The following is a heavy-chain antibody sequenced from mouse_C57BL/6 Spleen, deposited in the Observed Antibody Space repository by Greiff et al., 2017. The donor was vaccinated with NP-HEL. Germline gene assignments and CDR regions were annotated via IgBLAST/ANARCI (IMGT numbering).Heavy chain of an antibody. Sequence: EVQLVESGPGLVKPSQSLSLTCSVTGYSITSGYYWNWIRQFPGNKLEWMGYISYDGSNNYNPSLKNRISITRDTTRNQFFLKLNSVTTEDTATYYFEREGYYYGSSYGYFDYWGQGTTLTVSS. CDR2: ISYDGSN. CDR3: EREGYYYGSSYGYFDY. V-gene: IGHV3-6*01. J-gene: IGHJ2*01. CDR1: GYSITSGYY. D-gene: IGHD1-1*01.